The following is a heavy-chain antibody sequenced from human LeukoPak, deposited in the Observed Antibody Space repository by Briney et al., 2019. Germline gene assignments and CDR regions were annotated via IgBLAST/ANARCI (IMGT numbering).Heavy chain of an antibody. CDR3: AKVGHPTDIVLVPAAHSDLGTFDH. CDR1: GYTFTGYY. J-gene: IGHJ4*02. D-gene: IGHD2-8*02. Sequence: GASVRVSCKASGYTFTGYYLHWVRQAPGQGLEWMGWINPNSGVTNYAQKFQGRVSMTRDTSISTAHTDLSRLNFDDTAVYYCAKVGHPTDIVLVPAAHSDLGTFDHWGQGTLVTVSS. CDR2: INPNSGVT. V-gene: IGHV1-2*02.